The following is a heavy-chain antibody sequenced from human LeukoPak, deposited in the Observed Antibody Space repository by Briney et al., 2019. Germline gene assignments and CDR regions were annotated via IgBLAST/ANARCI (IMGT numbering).Heavy chain of an antibody. J-gene: IGHJ6*02. CDR1: GFTFSSYW. V-gene: IGHV3-7*04. CDR3: ARLRPYSSDWYAYYGMDV. Sequence: GGSLRLSCVASGFTFSSYWMSWVRQAPGQGLEWVANIKHDGTQNYYVDSVKGRFTISRDNAKNSLYLQMNSLRAEETAVYYCARLRPYSSDWYAYYGMDVWGQGTTVTVSS. D-gene: IGHD6-13*01. CDR2: IKHDGTQN.